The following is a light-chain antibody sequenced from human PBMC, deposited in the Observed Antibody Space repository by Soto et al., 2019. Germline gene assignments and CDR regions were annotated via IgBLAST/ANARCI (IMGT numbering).Light chain of an antibody. Sequence: QSVLTQPPSASGTPGQRVTISCSGSSSNIGRDTVNWYQQLPGTAPKLLIYSINQRPSGVPDRFSGSKSGTSASLAISGLQSEDEADYYCATWDGSLNGWVFGGGTKLTVL. V-gene: IGLV1-44*01. CDR1: SSNIGRDT. J-gene: IGLJ3*02. CDR3: ATWDGSLNGWV. CDR2: SIN.